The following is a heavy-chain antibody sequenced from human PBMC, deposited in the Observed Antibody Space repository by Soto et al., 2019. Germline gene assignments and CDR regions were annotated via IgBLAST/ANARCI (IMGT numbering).Heavy chain of an antibody. Sequence: SETLSLTCADYGGSLSGYYWSWIRQPPGKGLEWIGEINHSGSTNYNPSLKSRVTISVDTSKNQFSLKLTSMTAADTAVYYCARGVFCSSTSCYWGMDVWGQGTTVTV. J-gene: IGHJ6*02. D-gene: IGHD2-2*01. CDR3: ARGVFCSSTSCYWGMDV. V-gene: IGHV4-34*01. CDR2: INHSGST. CDR1: GGSLSGYY.